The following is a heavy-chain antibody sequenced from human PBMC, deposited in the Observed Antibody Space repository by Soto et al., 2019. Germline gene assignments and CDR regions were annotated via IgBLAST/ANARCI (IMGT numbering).Heavy chain of an antibody. CDR3: AKGAEGGAYYGMDV. Sequence: QVQLVESGGGVVQPEGSLRLSCAASGFTFSKYGMHWVRQAPGKGLEWVAVISYDGSNKYYADSVKGRFTISRDKSTNTLYVQMNSLRVEDTAVYYCAKGAEGGAYYGMDVWGQGTTVTVSS. J-gene: IGHJ6*02. V-gene: IGHV3-30*18. D-gene: IGHD3-16*01. CDR1: GFTFSKYG. CDR2: ISYDGSNK.